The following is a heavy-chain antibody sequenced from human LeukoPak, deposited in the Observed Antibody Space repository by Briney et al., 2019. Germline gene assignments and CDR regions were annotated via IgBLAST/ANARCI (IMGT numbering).Heavy chain of an antibody. CDR1: GYTFTSYG. D-gene: IGHD3-10*01. Sequence: GASVKVSCKASGYTFTSYGISWVRQAPGQGLEWMGWISAYNGNTNYAQKLQGRVTMTTDTSTSTAYMELRSLRSDDTAVYYCARDTRGVYHYYYYMDVWGKGTTVTISS. V-gene: IGHV1-18*01. CDR3: ARDTRGVYHYYYYMDV. J-gene: IGHJ6*03. CDR2: ISAYNGNT.